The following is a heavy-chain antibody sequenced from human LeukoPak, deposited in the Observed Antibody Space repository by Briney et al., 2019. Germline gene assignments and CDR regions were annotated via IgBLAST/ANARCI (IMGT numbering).Heavy chain of an antibody. D-gene: IGHD4-17*01. V-gene: IGHV1-18*01. Sequence: ASVKVSCKASGYSFPSYGISWVRQAPGQGPEWMGWISPYNDNTNYAQQLQGRVTMTTDTSTSTAYMELRSLRSDDTAVYYCARHKGDYPDWYFDLWGRGTQVTVSS. CDR2: ISPYNDNT. CDR3: ARHKGDYPDWYFDL. CDR1: GYSFPSYG. J-gene: IGHJ2*01.